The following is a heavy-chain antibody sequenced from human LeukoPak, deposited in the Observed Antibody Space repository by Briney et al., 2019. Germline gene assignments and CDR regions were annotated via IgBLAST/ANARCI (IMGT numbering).Heavy chain of an antibody. J-gene: IGHJ4*02. CDR1: GFTFSTYW. CDR3: AKPGGGSWEWGSYYFDY. D-gene: IGHD1-14*01. Sequence: GGSLRLSCAASGFTFSTYWMTWVRQAPGKGPEWVANIKEDGSATYYVDSVKGRFTISRDNAKNSLYLQMNSLRAEDTAVYYCAKPGGGSWEWGSYYFDYWGQGTLVAVSS. V-gene: IGHV3-7*02. CDR2: IKEDGSAT.